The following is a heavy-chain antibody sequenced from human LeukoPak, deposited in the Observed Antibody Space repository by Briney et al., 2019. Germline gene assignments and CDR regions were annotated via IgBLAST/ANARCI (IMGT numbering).Heavy chain of an antibody. CDR3: AGDSAGSTVVTPFDY. CDR2: IYHSGST. D-gene: IGHD4-23*01. Sequence: SETLSLTCTVSGYSISSGYYWGWIRQPPGKGLEWIGSIYHSGSTYYNPSLKSRVTISVDTSKNQFSLKLSSVTAADTAVYYCAGDSAGSTVVTPFDYWGQGILVTVSS. J-gene: IGHJ4*02. CDR1: GYSISSGYY. V-gene: IGHV4-38-2*02.